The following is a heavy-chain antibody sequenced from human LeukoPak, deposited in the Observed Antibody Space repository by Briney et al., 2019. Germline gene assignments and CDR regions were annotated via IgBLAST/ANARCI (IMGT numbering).Heavy chain of an antibody. D-gene: IGHD3-22*01. CDR2: ISAYNGNT. Sequence: GASVKVSCKASGYTFTSYGISWVRQAPGQGLEWMGWISAYNGNTNYAQKLQGRVTMTTDTSTSTAYMELRSLRSDDTAVYYCARTTYHYDSSGYWPFDYWGQGTLVTVSS. V-gene: IGHV1-18*01. J-gene: IGHJ4*02. CDR1: GYTFTSYG. CDR3: ARTTYHYDSSGYWPFDY.